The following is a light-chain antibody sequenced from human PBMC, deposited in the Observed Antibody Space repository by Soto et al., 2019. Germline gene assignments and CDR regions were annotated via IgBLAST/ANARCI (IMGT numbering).Light chain of an antibody. CDR1: SRDVGGYNS. J-gene: IGLJ1*01. CDR2: DVS. CDR3: SSYTTGGSYV. V-gene: IGLV2-14*01. Sequence: QSALTQPASVSGSPGLSIAISCTGTSRDVGGYNSVSWYQQQPGKVPKLMIYDVSNRPSGVSNRFSGSKSGNTASLTISGLQAEAEGDYYCSSYTTGGSYVFGTGTKLTVL.